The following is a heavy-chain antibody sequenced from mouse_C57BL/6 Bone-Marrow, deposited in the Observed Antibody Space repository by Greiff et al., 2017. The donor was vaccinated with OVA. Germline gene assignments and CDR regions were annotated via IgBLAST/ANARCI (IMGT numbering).Heavy chain of an antibody. Sequence: EVQGVESGPELVKPGASVKMSCKASGYTFTDYNMHWVKQSHGKSLEWIGYINPNNGGTSYNQKFKGKATLTVNKSSSTAYMELRSLTSEDSAVYYCAPITTVVATDFDYWGQGTTLTVSS. CDR2: INPNNGGT. J-gene: IGHJ2*01. V-gene: IGHV1-22*01. CDR1: GYTFTDYN. D-gene: IGHD1-1*01. CDR3: APITTVVATDFDY.